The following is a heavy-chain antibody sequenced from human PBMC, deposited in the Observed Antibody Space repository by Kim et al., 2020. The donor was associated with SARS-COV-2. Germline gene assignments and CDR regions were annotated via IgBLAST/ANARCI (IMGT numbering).Heavy chain of an antibody. CDR3: ARGPGIAVAGTGGY. D-gene: IGHD6-19*01. CDR1: GYTFTSYD. V-gene: IGHV1-8*01. J-gene: IGHJ4*02. Sequence: ASVKVSCKASGYTFTSYDINWVRQATGQGLEWMGWMNPNSGNTGYAQKFQGRVTMTRNTSISTAYMELSSLRSEDMAVYYCARGPGIAVAGTGGYWGQGTLVTVSS. CDR2: MNPNSGNT.